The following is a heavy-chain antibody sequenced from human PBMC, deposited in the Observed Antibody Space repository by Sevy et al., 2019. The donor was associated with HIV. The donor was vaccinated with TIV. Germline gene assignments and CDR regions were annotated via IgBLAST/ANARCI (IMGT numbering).Heavy chain of an antibody. Sequence: SETLSLTCSVSGGTIVSSGHYWGWIRQTPGKGLEWIGSIYYNGHTYYNPSLNSRLTISIDTSKNQFSLNLSSVTAADTAIYFCASEAGGYDSDYGMDVWGQGTTVTVSS. CDR1: GGTIVSSGHY. J-gene: IGHJ6*02. V-gene: IGHV4-39*01. D-gene: IGHD5-12*01. CDR3: ASEAGGYDSDYGMDV. CDR2: IYYNGHT.